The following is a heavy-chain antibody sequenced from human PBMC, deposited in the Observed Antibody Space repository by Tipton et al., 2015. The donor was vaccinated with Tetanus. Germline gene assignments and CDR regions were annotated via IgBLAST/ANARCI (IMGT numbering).Heavy chain of an antibody. J-gene: IGHJ6*02. CDR1: GHTFTDFY. CDR3: ARQKDCTNGVCYSPVMDV. CDR2: INPKTGDT. V-gene: IGHV1-2*02. Sequence: QVQLVQSGAEVKKPGASVKVSCKTSGHTFTDFYLHWVRQAPGLGLEWMGRINPKTGDTGYAQKFRGRVAMTRDTSISTAYMQLSSLTSDDTAVYYCARQKDCTNGVCYSPVMDVWGQGTTVTVSS. D-gene: IGHD2-8*01.